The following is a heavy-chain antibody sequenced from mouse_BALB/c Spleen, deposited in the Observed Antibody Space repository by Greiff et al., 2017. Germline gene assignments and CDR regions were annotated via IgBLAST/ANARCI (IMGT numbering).Heavy chain of an antibody. Sequence: EVKVEESGGGLVQPGGSLKLSCAASGFTFSSYTMSWVRQTPEKRLEWVAYISNGGGSTYYPDTVKGRFTISRDNAKNTLYLQMSSLKSEDTAMYYCAKSPSRLAWFAYWGQGTLVTVSA. D-gene: IGHD1-3*01. CDR1: GFTFSSYT. J-gene: IGHJ3*01. CDR3: AKSPSRLAWFAY. CDR2: ISNGGGST. V-gene: IGHV5-12-2*01.